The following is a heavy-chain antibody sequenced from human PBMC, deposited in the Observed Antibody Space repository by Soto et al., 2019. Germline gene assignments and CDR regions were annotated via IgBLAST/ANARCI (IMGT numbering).Heavy chain of an antibody. CDR3: ARGSTGQGRVCFAP. D-gene: IGHD6-13*01. CDR2: VSFSGSK. CDR1: GDSVSNSGYY. J-gene: IGHJ5*02. Sequence: PSETLSLTCTVSGDSVSNSGYYWGWIRQSPGKRLEWIGSVSFSGSKYYNPSLRSRVTFSVATSKTLISLKLRSLTAAETAIYYCARGSTGQGRVCFAPGGKGNLVTVSS. V-gene: IGHV4-39*01.